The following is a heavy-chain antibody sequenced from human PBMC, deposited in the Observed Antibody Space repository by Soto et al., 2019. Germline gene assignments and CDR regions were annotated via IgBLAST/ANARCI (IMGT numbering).Heavy chain of an antibody. CDR3: AGAPAAIYAFDI. D-gene: IGHD2-2*02. J-gene: IGHJ3*02. CDR1: GGSISSGDYY. CDR2: IYYSGST. Sequence: LSETLSLTCTVSGGSISSGDYYWSWIRQPPGKGLEWIGYIYYSGSTYYNPSLKSRVTISVDTSKNQFSLKLSSVTAADAAVYYCAGAPAAIYAFDIWGQGTMVTVSS. V-gene: IGHV4-30-4*01.